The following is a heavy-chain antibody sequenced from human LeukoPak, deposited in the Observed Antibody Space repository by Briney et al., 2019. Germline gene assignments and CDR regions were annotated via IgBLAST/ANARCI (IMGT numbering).Heavy chain of an antibody. V-gene: IGHV4-59*08. J-gene: IGHJ4*02. CDR3: ARRESSNWAFDY. CDR1: GGSISSYY. D-gene: IGHD7-27*01. Sequence: SETLSLTCTVSGGSISSYYWSWIRQPPGKGLEWIGYIYYSGSTNYNPSLKSRVTISVGTSKNQFSLKLSSVTAADTAVYYCARRESSNWAFDYWGQGTLVTVSS. CDR2: IYYSGST.